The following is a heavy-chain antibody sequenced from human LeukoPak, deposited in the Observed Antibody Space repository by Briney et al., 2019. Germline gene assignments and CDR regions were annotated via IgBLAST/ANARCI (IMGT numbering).Heavy chain of an antibody. V-gene: IGHV3-23*01. J-gene: IGHJ4*02. CDR1: GFTFSSYV. CDR2: ISNSGGST. Sequence: GGSLRLSCAASGFTFSSYVVSWVRQAPGKGLEWVSSISNSGGSTYYADSVKGRFTISRDNSKNTLYLQMNSLRAEDTAVYYCARERGSSGWYGYWGQGTLVTVSS. CDR3: ARERGSSGWYGY. D-gene: IGHD6-19*01.